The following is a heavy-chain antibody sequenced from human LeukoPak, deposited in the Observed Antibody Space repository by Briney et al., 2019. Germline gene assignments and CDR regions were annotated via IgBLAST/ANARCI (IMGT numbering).Heavy chain of an antibody. D-gene: IGHD1-14*01. J-gene: IGHJ6*02. CDR3: AREETHHVYYGMDV. V-gene: IGHV1-18*01. Sequence: ASVEVSCKASGYTFTSYGISWVRQAPGQGLEWMGWISAYNGNTNYAQKLQGRVTMTTDTSTSTAYMELRSLRSDDTAVYYCAREETHHVYYGMDVWGQGTMVTVSS. CDR2: ISAYNGNT. CDR1: GYTFTSYG.